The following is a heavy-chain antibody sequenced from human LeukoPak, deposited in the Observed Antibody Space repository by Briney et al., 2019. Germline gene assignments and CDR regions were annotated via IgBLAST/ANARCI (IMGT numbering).Heavy chain of an antibody. CDR3: ARDAGMYGGSYNAFDI. J-gene: IGHJ3*02. CDR2: ISYDGSNK. Sequence: GGSLRLSCAASGFTFSNYGVRWVRQAPGKGLEWVAVISYDGSNKYYADSAKGRFTISRDNSKNTLYLQMNSLRAEDTAVYYCARDAGMYGGSYNAFDIWGQGTMVTVSS. CDR1: GFTFSNYG. V-gene: IGHV3-30*19. D-gene: IGHD1-26*01.